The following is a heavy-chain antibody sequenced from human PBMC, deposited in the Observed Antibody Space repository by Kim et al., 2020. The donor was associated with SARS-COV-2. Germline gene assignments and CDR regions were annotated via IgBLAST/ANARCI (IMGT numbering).Heavy chain of an antibody. V-gene: IGHV1-18*01. CDR3: ARVWREERWLQYWYFDL. J-gene: IGHJ2*01. CDR1: GYTFTSYG. CDR2: ISAYNGNT. Sequence: ASVKVSCKASGYTFTSYGISWVRQAPGQGLEWMGWISAYNGNTNYAQKLQGRVTMTTDTSTSTAYMELRSLRSDDTAVYYCARVWREERWLQYWYFDLWGRGTLVTVSS. D-gene: IGHD5-12*01.